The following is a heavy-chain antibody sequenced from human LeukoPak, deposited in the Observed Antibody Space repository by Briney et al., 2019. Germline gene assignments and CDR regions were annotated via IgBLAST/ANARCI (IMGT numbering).Heavy chain of an antibody. Sequence: ASVKVSCKASGYTFTDYYIHWVRQAPGQGLEWMGWINPNSGGTKYAQKFQGRVTMTRDTSISLAYMELSRLRSDDTALYYCARAPRMVITPIYFDYWGQGTLVTVSS. CDR2: INPNSGGT. V-gene: IGHV1-2*02. CDR3: ARAPRMVITPIYFDY. CDR1: GYTFTDYY. D-gene: IGHD4/OR15-4a*01. J-gene: IGHJ4*02.